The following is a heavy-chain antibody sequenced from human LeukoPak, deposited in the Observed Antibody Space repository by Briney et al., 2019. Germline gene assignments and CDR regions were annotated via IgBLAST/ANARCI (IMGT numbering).Heavy chain of an antibody. CDR2: ISYDGGNK. CDR3: ARAGLFDI. J-gene: IGHJ3*02. CDR1: GFTFSSYA. V-gene: IGHV3-30*04. Sequence: PGRPLRLSCAASGFTFSSYAMHWVRQAPGKGLEWEAVISYDGGNKYYADSVKGRFTISRDNSKNTLYLQMNSLRAEDTAVYYCARAGLFDIWGQGTMVTVSS.